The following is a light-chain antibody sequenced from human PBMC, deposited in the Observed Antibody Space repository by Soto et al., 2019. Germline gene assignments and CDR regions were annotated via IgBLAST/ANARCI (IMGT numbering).Light chain of an antibody. V-gene: IGKV1-5*03. J-gene: IGKJ1*01. CDR2: KAS. Sequence: DIQITQSPSTLSGSVGDRVTITCRASQTISSWLAWYQQKPGKAPKLLIYKASTLKSGVPSRFSGSGSGTEFTLTITSLQPEDFATYYCQQYDMFGPGTKVDI. CDR1: QTISSW. CDR3: QQYDM.